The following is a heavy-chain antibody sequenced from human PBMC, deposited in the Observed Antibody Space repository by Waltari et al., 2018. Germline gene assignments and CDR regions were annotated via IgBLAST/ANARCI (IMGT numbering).Heavy chain of an antibody. CDR3: ARARRRAYYDFWSGPNDAFDI. J-gene: IGHJ3*02. D-gene: IGHD3-3*01. CDR1: GGSILTYY. Sequence: QVQLQESGPGLVKPSETLSLTRTVSGGSILTYYWSWIRPPPGKGREWIGRISTSGSTNYNPSLKSRVTMSLDTSKNQFSLKLSSVTAADTAVYYCARARRRAYYDFWSGPNDAFDIWGQGTMVTVSS. CDR2: ISTSGST. V-gene: IGHV4-4*07.